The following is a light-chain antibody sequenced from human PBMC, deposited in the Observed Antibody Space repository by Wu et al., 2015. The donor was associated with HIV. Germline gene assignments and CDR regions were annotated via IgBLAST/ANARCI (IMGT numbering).Light chain of an antibody. CDR2: SAS. V-gene: IGKV1-27*01. J-gene: IGKJ1*01. CDR1: QDISNS. Sequence: DIQMTQSPSSLSAFVGDRVTITCRASQDISNSLAWYQQRPGKVPRLLIFSASTLQSGVPSRFSGSGSGTLFILTISSLQPEDVATYYCQKYNTAPWTFGQGTKVEMK. CDR3: QKYNTAPWT.